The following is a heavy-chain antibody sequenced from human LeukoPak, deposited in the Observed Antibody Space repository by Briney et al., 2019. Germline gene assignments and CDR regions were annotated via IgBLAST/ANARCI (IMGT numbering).Heavy chain of an antibody. CDR3: ARDRGYYDSSGYYAYYFDY. CDR1: GGSISSGSYY. CDR2: IYTSGST. J-gene: IGHJ4*02. D-gene: IGHD3-22*01. V-gene: IGHV4-61*02. Sequence: PSQTLSLTCTVSGGSISSGSYYWSWIRQPAGKGLEWIGRIYTSGSTNYNPSLKSRVTISVDTSKNQFSLKLSSVTAADTAVYYCARDRGYYDSSGYYAYYFDYWGQGNLVTVSS.